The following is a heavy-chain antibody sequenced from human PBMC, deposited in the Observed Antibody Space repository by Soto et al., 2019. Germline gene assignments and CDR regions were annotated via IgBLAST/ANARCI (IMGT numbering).Heavy chain of an antibody. CDR3: ATSYGSGYRAFDY. CDR1: GDTFSFYS. V-gene: IGHV1-69*02. J-gene: IGHJ4*01. Sequence: ASVKVSCKASGDTFSFYSINWVRQAPGLGLEWMGRVNPILSMSNYAQRFQGRVTMTADKSTSTAYMELSDLRSEDTAMYYCATSYGSGYRAFDYWG. CDR2: VNPILSMS. D-gene: IGHD3-10*01.